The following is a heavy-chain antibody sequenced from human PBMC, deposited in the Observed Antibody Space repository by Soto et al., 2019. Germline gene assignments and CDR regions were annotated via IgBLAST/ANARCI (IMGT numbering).Heavy chain of an antibody. J-gene: IGHJ5*02. CDR3: ARDSPIRAVVVPPNSDGWFAP. CDR2: ISAYNGNT. D-gene: IGHD2-2*01. Sequence: ASVKVSCKASGYTFTSYGISWVRQAPGQGLEWMGWISAYNGNTNYAQKLQGRVTMTTDTSTSTAYMELRSLRSDDTAVYYCARDSPIRAVVVPPNSDGWFAPWGQGTLVTVSS. V-gene: IGHV1-18*01. CDR1: GYTFTSYG.